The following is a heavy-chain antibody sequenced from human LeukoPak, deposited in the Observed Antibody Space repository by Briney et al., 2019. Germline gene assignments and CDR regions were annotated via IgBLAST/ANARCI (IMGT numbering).Heavy chain of an antibody. V-gene: IGHV4-30-2*01. CDR2: IYHSGST. D-gene: IGHD3-22*01. Sequence: SQTLSLTCAVSGGSISSGGYSWSWIRQPPGKGLEWIGYIYHSGSTYYNPSLKSRVTISVDRSKNQFSLKLSSVTAADTAVYYCARGKLNYYDSSGPTGHYGMDVWGQGTTVTVSS. J-gene: IGHJ6*02. CDR1: GGSISSGGYS. CDR3: ARGKLNYYDSSGPTGHYGMDV.